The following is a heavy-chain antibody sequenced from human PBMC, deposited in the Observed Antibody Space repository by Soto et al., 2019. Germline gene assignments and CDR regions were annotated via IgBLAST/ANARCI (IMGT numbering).Heavy chain of an antibody. CDR1: GFTFSSYW. CDR3: ARDSDYYDSSGYYYDAFDI. V-gene: IGHV3-74*01. J-gene: IGHJ3*02. D-gene: IGHD3-22*01. CDR2: INSDGSST. Sequence: GGSLRLSCAASGFTFSSYWMHWVRQAPGKGLVWVSRINSDGSSTSYADSVKGRFTISRDNAKNTLYPQMNSLRAEDTAVYYCARDSDYYDSSGYYYDAFDIWGQGTMVTVSS.